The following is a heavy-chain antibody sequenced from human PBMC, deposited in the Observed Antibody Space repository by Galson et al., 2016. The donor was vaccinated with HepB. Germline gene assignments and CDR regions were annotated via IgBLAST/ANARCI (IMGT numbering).Heavy chain of an antibody. V-gene: IGHV3-7*01. CDR1: GFTFKNYW. J-gene: IGHJ4*02. CDR2: IKPDGSDA. D-gene: IGHD3-16*01. CDR3: ASTRLSDN. Sequence: SCAASGFTFKNYWMSWVRQAPGKGLEWVANIKPDGSDANYVDSVRGRFTISSNDAKNSLFLQMNVVRAEDTAVYYCASTRLSDNWGQGTLVTVSS.